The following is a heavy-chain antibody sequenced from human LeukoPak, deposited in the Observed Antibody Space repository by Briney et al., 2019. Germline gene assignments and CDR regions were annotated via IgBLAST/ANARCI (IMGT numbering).Heavy chain of an antibody. D-gene: IGHD2-2*01. V-gene: IGHV3-33*01. Sequence: GGSLRLSCAASGFTFSSYGMHWVRQAPGKGLEWVAVIWYDGSNEYYADSVKGRFTISRDNSKNTLYLQMNSLRAEDTAVYYCARWYQLPRPTVNWFDPWGQGTLVTVSS. CDR2: IWYDGSNE. CDR3: ARWYQLPRPTVNWFDP. CDR1: GFTFSSYG. J-gene: IGHJ5*02.